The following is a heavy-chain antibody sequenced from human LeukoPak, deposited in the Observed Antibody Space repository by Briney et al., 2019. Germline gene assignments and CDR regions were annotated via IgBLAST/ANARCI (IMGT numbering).Heavy chain of an antibody. Sequence: GASVKVSCKASGYTFTGYYMHWVRQAPGQGLEWMGWINPNSGGTNYAQKFQGWVTMTRDTSISTAYMELSRLRSDDTAVYYCARDLGMTTVTGPRGFDPWGQGTLVTVSS. D-gene: IGHD4-17*01. J-gene: IGHJ5*02. CDR3: ARDLGMTTVTGPRGFDP. CDR2: INPNSGGT. V-gene: IGHV1-2*04. CDR1: GYTFTGYY.